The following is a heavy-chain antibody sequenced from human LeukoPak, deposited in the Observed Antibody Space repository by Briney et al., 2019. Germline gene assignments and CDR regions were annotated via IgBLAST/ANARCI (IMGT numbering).Heavy chain of an antibody. Sequence: GGSLRLSCAASGLTFSDHAMHWVRQAPGKGLEWVSAVGIAADTFYPGSVKGRFTISRENAKNSLYLQMNSLRVEDTAVYYCVRQKKSHGNFDYWGQGTLVTVSS. V-gene: IGHV3-13*01. CDR1: GLTFSDHA. D-gene: IGHD1-26*01. CDR2: VGIAADT. CDR3: VRQKKSHGNFDY. J-gene: IGHJ4*02.